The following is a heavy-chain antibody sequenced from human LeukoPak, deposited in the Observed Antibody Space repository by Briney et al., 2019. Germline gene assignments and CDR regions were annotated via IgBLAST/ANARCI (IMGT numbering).Heavy chain of an antibody. CDR2: ISGSGGST. V-gene: IGHV3-23*01. CDR1: GFTFSSYA. CDR3: AKDLREWLVQGPEPT. D-gene: IGHD6-19*01. Sequence: GGSLRLSCAASGFTFSSYAMSWVRQAPGKGLEWVSAISGSGGSTYYADSVKGRFTISRDNSKNTLYLQMNSLRAEDTAVCYCAKDLREWLVQGPEPTWGQGTLVTVSS. J-gene: IGHJ5*02.